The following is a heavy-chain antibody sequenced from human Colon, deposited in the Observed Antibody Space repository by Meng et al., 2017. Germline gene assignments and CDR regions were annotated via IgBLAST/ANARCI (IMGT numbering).Heavy chain of an antibody. V-gene: IGHV4-34*01. CDR1: GGSCGGHY. J-gene: IGHJ4*02. Sequence: QVQLQQWGAGLLKPSETLSLTCAVYGGSCGGHYWTWIRQPPGKGLEWIGEINDSGSTHYNPSLGSRVTISVDTSKSQFSLKLISVTAADTGVYYCVDSKWSANYWGQGTLVTVSS. CDR3: VDSKWSANY. D-gene: IGHD3-3*01. CDR2: INDSGST.